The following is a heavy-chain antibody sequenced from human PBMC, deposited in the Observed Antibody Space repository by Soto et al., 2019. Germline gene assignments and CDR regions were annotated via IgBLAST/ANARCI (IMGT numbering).Heavy chain of an antibody. Sequence: GGSLRLSCAASGFTFSSYSMNWVRQAPGKGLEWVPSISSSSSYIYYADSVKGRFTISRDNAKNSLYLQMNSLRAEDTAVYYCARDVLTGTRGAFDIWGQGTMLTVSS. CDR3: ARDVLTGTRGAFDI. CDR1: GFTFSSYS. CDR2: ISSSSSYI. D-gene: IGHD1-20*01. V-gene: IGHV3-21*01. J-gene: IGHJ3*02.